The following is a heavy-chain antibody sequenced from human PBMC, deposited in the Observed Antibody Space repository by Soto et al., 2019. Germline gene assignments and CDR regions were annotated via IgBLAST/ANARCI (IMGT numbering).Heavy chain of an antibody. CDR3: ASTYSSSYNWFDP. Sequence: GGSLRLSCAASGFTFSDYYMSWIRQAPGKGLEWVSYISSSGSTIYYADSVKGRFTISRDNAKNSLYLQMNSLRAEDTAVYYCASTYSSSYNWFDPWGQGTLVTVSS. V-gene: IGHV3-11*01. CDR1: GFTFSDYY. D-gene: IGHD6-13*01. J-gene: IGHJ5*02. CDR2: ISSSGSTI.